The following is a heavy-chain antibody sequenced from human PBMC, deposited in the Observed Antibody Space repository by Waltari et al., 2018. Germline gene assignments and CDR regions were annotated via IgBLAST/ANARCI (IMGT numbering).Heavy chain of an antibody. Sequence: QVQLQESGPGLVKPSQTLSLTCTVSGGSISSGSCYCCWIRQPAGKGLEWIGRINTSGSTNYNPSLKSRVTISVDTSKNQFSLKLSSVTAADTAVYYCARGYSYGYYYYYGMDVWGQGTTVTVSS. V-gene: IGHV4-61*02. CDR2: INTSGST. CDR1: GGSISSGSCY. D-gene: IGHD5-18*01. J-gene: IGHJ6*02. CDR3: ARGYSYGYYYYYGMDV.